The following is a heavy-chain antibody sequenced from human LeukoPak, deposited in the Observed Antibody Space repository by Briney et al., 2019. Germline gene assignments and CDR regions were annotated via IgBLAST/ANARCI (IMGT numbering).Heavy chain of an antibody. V-gene: IGHV3-30*03. CDR1: GFTFSSYS. J-gene: IGHJ6*02. D-gene: IGHD3-10*01. CDR3: ARRDGTMVRGGGDV. Sequence: PGGSLRLSCAASGFTFSSYSMNWVRQAPGKGLEWVAVISYDGSNKYYADSVKGRFTISRDNSKNTLYLQMNSLRAEDTAVYYCARRDGTMVRGGGDVWGQGTTVTVSS. CDR2: ISYDGSNK.